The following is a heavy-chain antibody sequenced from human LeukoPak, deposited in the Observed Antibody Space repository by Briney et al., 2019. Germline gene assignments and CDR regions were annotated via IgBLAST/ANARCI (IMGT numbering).Heavy chain of an antibody. D-gene: IGHD3-9*01. CDR2: IIPIFGTA. CDR1: GGTFSSYA. CDR3: ARPRQYYDILTGYYAYNFDY. J-gene: IGHJ4*02. V-gene: IGHV1-69*13. Sequence: ASVKVSCKASGGTFSSYAISWVRQAPGQGLEWMGGIIPIFGTANYAQKFQGRVTITADESTSTAYMELSSLRSEDTAVYYCARPRQYYDILTGYYAYNFDYWGQGTLVTVSS.